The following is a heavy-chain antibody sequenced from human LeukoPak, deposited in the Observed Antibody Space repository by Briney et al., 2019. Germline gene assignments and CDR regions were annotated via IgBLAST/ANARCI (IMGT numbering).Heavy chain of an antibody. CDR3: ARRAGYLDDY. CDR2: INPSGGST. D-gene: IGHD5-18*01. CDR1: GYTFTSYY. Sequence: ASVKVSCKASGYTFTSYYMHWVRQAPGQGLEWMGIINPSGGSTSYAQKLQGRVTMTTDTSTSTAYMELRSLRSDDTAVYYCARRAGYLDDYWGQGTLVTVSS. V-gene: IGHV1-46*01. J-gene: IGHJ4*02.